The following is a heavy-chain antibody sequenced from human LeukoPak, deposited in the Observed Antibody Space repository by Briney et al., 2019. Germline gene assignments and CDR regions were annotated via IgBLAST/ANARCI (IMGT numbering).Heavy chain of an antibody. CDR3: ARETLRNYDSSGYAFDI. V-gene: IGHV4-4*02. CDR1: GGSISSNNW. CDR2: IYHSGSA. Sequence: SGTLSLTCGVSGGSISSNNWWSWVRQPPGQGLEWIGEIYHSGSANYNPSLKSRVTISVDKSKNQLSLKLISVTAADTAVYYCARETLRNYDSSGYAFDIWGQGTMVTVSS. J-gene: IGHJ3*02. D-gene: IGHD3-22*01.